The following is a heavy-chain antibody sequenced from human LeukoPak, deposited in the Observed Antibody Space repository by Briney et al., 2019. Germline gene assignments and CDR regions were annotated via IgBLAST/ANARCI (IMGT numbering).Heavy chain of an antibody. Sequence: SETLSLTCTVSGYSISSGYYWGWIRQPPGKGLEWIGSVYHSGSTYYNPSLKSRVTISVDTSKNQFSLKLSSVTAADTAVYYCARDIVAGDEGDAFDIWGQGTMVTVSS. CDR3: ARDIVAGDEGDAFDI. V-gene: IGHV4-38-2*02. D-gene: IGHD2-21*01. CDR2: VYHSGST. J-gene: IGHJ3*02. CDR1: GYSISSGYY.